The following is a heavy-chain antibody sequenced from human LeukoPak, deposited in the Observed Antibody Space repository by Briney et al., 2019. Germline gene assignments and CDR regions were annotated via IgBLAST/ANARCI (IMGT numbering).Heavy chain of an antibody. D-gene: IGHD2-21*02. CDR1: GFTFSRYA. Sequence: GGSLRLSCTASGFTFSRYAMSWVRQAPGKGLEWVSVLSGSGTTAHYADSVKGRFTISRDNSRNSVFLEMNSLRLEDTAVYYCAKGGGDTPYYYFYMDVWGKGRTVTVSS. CDR3: AKGGGDTPYYYFYMDV. CDR2: LSGSGTTA. V-gene: IGHV3-23*01. J-gene: IGHJ6*03.